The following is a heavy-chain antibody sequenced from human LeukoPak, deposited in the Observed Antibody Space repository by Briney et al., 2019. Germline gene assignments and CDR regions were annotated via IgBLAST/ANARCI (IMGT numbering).Heavy chain of an antibody. V-gene: IGHV3-21*01. D-gene: IGHD3-10*01. CDR3: ARDVSSGGAFDI. CDR1: GFTFSTYN. CDR2: ISSSSSYI. Sequence: GGSLRLSCAASGFTFSTYNMNWVRQAPGKGLEWVSSISSSSSYIYYADSVKGRFTISRDNAKNSLYLQMNSLRAEDTAVYYCARDVSSGGAFDIWGQGTMVTVSS. J-gene: IGHJ3*02.